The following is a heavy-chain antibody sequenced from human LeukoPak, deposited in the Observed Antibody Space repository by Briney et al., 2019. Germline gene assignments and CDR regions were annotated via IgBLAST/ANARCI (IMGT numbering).Heavy chain of an antibody. Sequence: GGSLRLSCAASGFTFSSYTIHWVRQAQGKGLEWVSSISAVSTYIYYADSVKGRFTISRDNVEKSAYLELSGLTAHDTAIYYCARGGIAGRPVDYYYMDVWGKGTAVSVSS. V-gene: IGHV3-21*01. D-gene: IGHD6-6*01. J-gene: IGHJ6*03. CDR2: ISAVSTYI. CDR1: GFTFSSYT. CDR3: ARGGIAGRPVDYYYMDV.